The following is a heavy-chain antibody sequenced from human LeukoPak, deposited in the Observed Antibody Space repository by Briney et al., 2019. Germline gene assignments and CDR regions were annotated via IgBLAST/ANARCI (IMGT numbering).Heavy chain of an antibody. CDR3: AKDLLGYCSSTSCLNWFDP. CDR2: IWYDGSNK. V-gene: IGHV3-33*06. Sequence: AGGSLRLSCAASGFTFSSYGMHWVRQAPGKGLEWVAVIWYDGSNKYYADSVKGRFTISRDNSKNTLYLQMNSLRAEDTAVYYCAKDLLGYCSSTSCLNWFDPWGQGTLVTVSS. J-gene: IGHJ5*02. D-gene: IGHD2-2*01. CDR1: GFTFSSYG.